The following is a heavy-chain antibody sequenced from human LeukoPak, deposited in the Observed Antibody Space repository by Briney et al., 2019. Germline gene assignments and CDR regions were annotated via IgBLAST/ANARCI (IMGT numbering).Heavy chain of an antibody. CDR1: GGSISSYY. CDR2: IYYSGST. Sequence: SETLSLTCTVSGGSISSYYWSWIRQPPGKGLEWIGYIYYSGSTNYNPSLKSRVTISVDTSKNQFSLKLSSVTAADTAVYYCAREGYDFWSRYPYFDYWGQGTLVTVSS. J-gene: IGHJ4*02. V-gene: IGHV4-59*01. D-gene: IGHD3-3*01. CDR3: AREGYDFWSRYPYFDY.